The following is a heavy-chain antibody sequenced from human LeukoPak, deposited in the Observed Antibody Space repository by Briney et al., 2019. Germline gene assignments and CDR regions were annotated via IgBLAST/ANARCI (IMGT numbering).Heavy chain of an antibody. Sequence: GGSLRLSCAASGFTFSRYSMNWVRQAPGKGLEWVSYIRSSSSTIYYADSVKGRFTISRDNAKNSLYLEMNSLRDEDTAVYYCARDLDTMGGRTFDIWGQGTMVTVSS. D-gene: IGHD3-10*01. CDR3: ARDLDTMGGRTFDI. V-gene: IGHV3-48*02. CDR1: GFTFSRYS. J-gene: IGHJ3*02. CDR2: IRSSSSTI.